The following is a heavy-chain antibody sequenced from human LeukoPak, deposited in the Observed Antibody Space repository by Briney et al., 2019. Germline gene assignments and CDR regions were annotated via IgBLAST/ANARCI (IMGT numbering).Heavy chain of an antibody. V-gene: IGHV4-59*01. D-gene: IGHD2-15*01. CDR2: IYYSGST. CDR3: ARVDCSGGSCYSPSSAFDI. CDR1: GGSISSYY. J-gene: IGHJ3*02. Sequence: SETLSLTCTVSGGSISSYYWSWIRQPPGKGLEWIGYIYYSGSTNYNPSLKSRVTISVDTSKNQFSLKLSSVTAADTAVYYCARVDCSGGSCYSPSSAFDIWGQGTMVTVSS.